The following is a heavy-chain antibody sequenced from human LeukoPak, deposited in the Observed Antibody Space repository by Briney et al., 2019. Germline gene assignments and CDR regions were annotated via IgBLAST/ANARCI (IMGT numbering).Heavy chain of an antibody. CDR1: GITFSNYS. J-gene: IGHJ6*03. Sequence: GESLRLSCAPSGITFSNYSMNWVRQAPGKGLEWVSYISSSGRTIYYADSVKGRSTISRDNAKNSLYLQMNSLRAEDTAVYYCTRGSGYSYGYRPPFYYYMDVWGKGTTVTVSS. D-gene: IGHD5-18*01. V-gene: IGHV3-48*01. CDR3: TRGSGYSYGYRPPFYYYMDV. CDR2: ISSSGRTI.